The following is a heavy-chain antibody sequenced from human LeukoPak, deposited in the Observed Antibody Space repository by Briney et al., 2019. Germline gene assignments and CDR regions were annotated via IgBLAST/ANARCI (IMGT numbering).Heavy chain of an antibody. CDR3: AKLGGRYGFWSGYRYPYDY. J-gene: IGHJ4*02. CDR1: GFTFSSYA. V-gene: IGHV3-23*01. D-gene: IGHD3-3*01. CDR2: ISGSGGST. Sequence: GGSLRLSCAASGFTFSSYAMSWVRQAPGKVLEWVSAISGSGGSTYYADSVKGRFTISRDNSKNTLYLQMNSLRAEDTAVYYCAKLGGRYGFWSGYRYPYDYWGQGTLVTVSS.